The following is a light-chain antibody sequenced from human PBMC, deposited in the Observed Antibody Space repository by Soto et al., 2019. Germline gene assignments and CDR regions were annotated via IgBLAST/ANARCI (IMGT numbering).Light chain of an antibody. CDR2: EVS. CDR1: SSDVGGYNY. V-gene: IGLV2-14*01. Sequence: QSALTQPASVSGSTGQSITISCTGASSDVGGYNYVSWYQQHPGKAPKFMIYEVSNRPSGVSNRFSGSKSGNTASLTISGLQAEDEDDYYCSSYTSSSTPWVFGGGTKLTVL. CDR3: SSYTSSSTPWV. J-gene: IGLJ3*02.